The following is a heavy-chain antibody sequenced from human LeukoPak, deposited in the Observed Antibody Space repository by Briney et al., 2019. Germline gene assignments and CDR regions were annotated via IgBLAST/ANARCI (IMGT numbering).Heavy chain of an antibody. J-gene: IGHJ4*02. V-gene: IGHV3-7*03. Sequence: GGSLRLSCAASGFTFTTYWMSWVRQFPGKGPQWVANINQDGAEKYYVDSVKGRFTISRDNAKNSLHLQMNSLRAEDTAVYYCASEIAAAGTVGYWGQGTLVTVSS. D-gene: IGHD6-13*01. CDR1: GFTFTTYW. CDR3: ASEIAAAGTVGY. CDR2: INQDGAEK.